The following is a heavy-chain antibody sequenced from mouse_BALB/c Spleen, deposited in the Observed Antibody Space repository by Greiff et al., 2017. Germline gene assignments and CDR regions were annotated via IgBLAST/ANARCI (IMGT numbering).Heavy chain of an antibody. D-gene: IGHD2-14*01. Sequence: EVQGVESGGDLVKPGGSLKLSCAASGFTFSSYGMSWVRQTPDKRLEWVATISSGGGYTYYPDSVKGRFTISRDNAKNTLYLQMSSLKSEDTAMYYCARRYDVTCFDYWGQGTTLTVSS. CDR2: ISSGGGYT. V-gene: IGHV5-6*01. CDR1: GFTFSSYG. J-gene: IGHJ2*01. CDR3: ARRYDVTCFDY.